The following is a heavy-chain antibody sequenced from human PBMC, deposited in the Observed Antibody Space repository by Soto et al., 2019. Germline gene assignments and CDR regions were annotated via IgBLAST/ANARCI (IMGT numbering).Heavy chain of an antibody. V-gene: IGHV3-30-3*01. CDR2: ISYDGTST. J-gene: IGHJ6*02. Sequence: QVQLVESGGGVVHPGRSLRLSCAASGFTLSTYAIHWVRQAPGKGLEWVALISYDGTSTYYADSVKGRFTISRDNSKNTLYLQMDSLRAEDTAVYFCASLAAIRKFYGLDVWGQGTTVTVSS. CDR1: GFTLSTYA. D-gene: IGHD6-25*01. CDR3: ASLAAIRKFYGLDV.